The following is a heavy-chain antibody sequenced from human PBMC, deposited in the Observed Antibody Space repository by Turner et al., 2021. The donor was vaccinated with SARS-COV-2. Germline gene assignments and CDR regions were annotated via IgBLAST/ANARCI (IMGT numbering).Heavy chain of an antibody. CDR1: GDSISSYY. Sequence: QVELQESGPELLKPSDTLSLSCSVSGDSISSYYWHWIRQPPGKGLEWIGYIFYTGSTSVNPSLNDRATMSVDTSENQFFLHLKSVTPADTTVYHCARGAYASVSLNKFDAWGQGILVSVSS. CDR3: ARGAYASVSLNKFDA. V-gene: IGHV4-59*07. J-gene: IGHJ5*02. D-gene: IGHD3-16*01. CDR2: IFYTGST.